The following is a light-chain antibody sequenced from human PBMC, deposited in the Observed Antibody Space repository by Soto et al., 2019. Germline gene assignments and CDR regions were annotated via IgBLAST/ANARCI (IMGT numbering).Light chain of an antibody. CDR2: DAS. J-gene: IGKJ4*01. CDR1: QDISNY. V-gene: IGKV1-33*01. CDR3: QQYDNLPPLT. Sequence: DIQMTQSPSSLSASVGDRVTITCQASQDISNYLNWYQQKPGKAPKLLIYDASNLETGVPSRFSGSGSGTDFTFTTGSLQAEDIATYYCQQYDNLPPLTFGGGTKVQIK.